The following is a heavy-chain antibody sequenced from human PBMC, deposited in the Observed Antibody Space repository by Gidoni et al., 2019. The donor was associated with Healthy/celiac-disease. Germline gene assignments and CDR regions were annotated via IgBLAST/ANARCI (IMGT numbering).Heavy chain of an antibody. CDR2: IYTNGST. V-gene: IGHV4-61*02. J-gene: IGHJ4*02. Sequence: QVQLQESGPGLVKPSQTLSLTCTVSGGSISRGSYYWSWIRQPAGKGLEWIGRIYTNGSTNYNPSLKSRVTISVDTSKNQFSLKLSSVTAADTAVYYCARDPGIAAAGTVGGVVDYWGQGTLVTVSS. D-gene: IGHD6-13*01. CDR3: ARDPGIAAAGTVGGVVDY. CDR1: GGSISRGSYY.